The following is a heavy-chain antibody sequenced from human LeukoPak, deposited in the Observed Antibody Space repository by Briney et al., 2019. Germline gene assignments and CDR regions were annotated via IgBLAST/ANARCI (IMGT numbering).Heavy chain of an antibody. V-gene: IGHV3-53*01. Sequence: GSLRLSCAASGFIVSGDFMSWVRQAPGKGLEWVSVIYSDGSTYYADSVKGRFTISRDNSKNTLDLQMTGLRAEDTAVYYCARERGRGRDSPWFDYWGQGTLVTVSS. CDR2: IYSDGST. D-gene: IGHD1-26*01. CDR1: GFIVSGDF. CDR3: ARERGRGRDSPWFDY. J-gene: IGHJ4*02.